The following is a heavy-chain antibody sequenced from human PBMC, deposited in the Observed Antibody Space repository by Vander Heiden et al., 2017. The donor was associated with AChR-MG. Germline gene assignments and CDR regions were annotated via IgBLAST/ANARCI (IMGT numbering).Heavy chain of an antibody. CDR2: ISGSGGST. J-gene: IGHJ4*02. V-gene: IGHV3-23*01. CDR3: ETYYYDSSGYYQDY. D-gene: IGHD3-22*01. CDR1: GFNFSSCA. Sequence: EVQLLESGGGLVQPGGSLRLSCAASGFNFSSCAMSWVRQAPGKGLEWVSAISGSGGSTYYADSVKGRFTISRDNSKNTLYLQMNSLRAEDTAVYYCETYYYDSSGYYQDYWGQGTLVTVSS.